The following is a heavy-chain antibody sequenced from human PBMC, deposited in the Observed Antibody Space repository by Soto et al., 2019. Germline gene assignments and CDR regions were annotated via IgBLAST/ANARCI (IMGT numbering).Heavy chain of an antibody. V-gene: IGHV2-26*01. J-gene: IGHJ5*02. CDR2: IASSGEK. D-gene: IGHD6-19*01. Sequence: QVTLKESGPVLVKPTETLTLRCTVSGLSITDSEMGVSWIRQPPGQPLEWLAHIASSGEKPYRTFLKSRLAISKDTSKSQIVRTMTNMDPADTATYYCARRHLAVAVSPWFDPWGQGIPVTVSS. CDR3: ARRHLAVAVSPWFDP. CDR1: GLSITDSEMG.